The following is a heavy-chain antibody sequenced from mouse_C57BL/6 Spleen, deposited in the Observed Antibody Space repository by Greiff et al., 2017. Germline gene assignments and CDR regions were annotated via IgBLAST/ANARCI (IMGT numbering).Heavy chain of an antibody. CDR2: INPSNGGT. V-gene: IGHV1-53*01. D-gene: IGHD2-4*01. CDR1: GYTFTSYW. J-gene: IGHJ2*01. Sequence: QVQLQQSGTELVKPGASVKLSCKASGYTFTSYWMHWVKQRPGQGLEWIGNINPSNGGTNYNEKFKSKATLTVDKSSSTAYMQLSSLTSEDSAVYYCARGLYDYDGYFDYWGQGTTLTVSS. CDR3: ARGLYDYDGYFDY.